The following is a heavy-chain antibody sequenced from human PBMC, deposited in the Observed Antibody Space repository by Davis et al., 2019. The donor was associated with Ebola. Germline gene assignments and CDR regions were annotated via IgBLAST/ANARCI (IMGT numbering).Heavy chain of an antibody. J-gene: IGHJ4*02. V-gene: IGHV3-9*01. CDR1: GFTFDDYA. Sequence: PGGSLRLSCAASGFTFDDYAMHWVRQAPGKGLEWVSGISWNSGSIGYADSVKGRFTISRDNARNSLYLQMNSLRAEDTAVYYCARGPRWGGEVYNDYWGQGTLVTVSS. D-gene: IGHD2-21*01. CDR2: ISWNSGSI. CDR3: ARGPRWGGEVYNDY.